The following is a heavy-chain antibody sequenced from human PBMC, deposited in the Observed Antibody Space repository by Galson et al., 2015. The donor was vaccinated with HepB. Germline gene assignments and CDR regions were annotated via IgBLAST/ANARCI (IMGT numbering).Heavy chain of an antibody. J-gene: IGHJ4*02. CDR2: ISGYAGNT. CDR1: GYTFVSYG. V-gene: IGHV1-18*01. CDR3: ARGGDYDLLTGYLYFDF. Sequence: SVKVSCKASGYTFVSYGISWVRQAPGHGLEWMGWISGYAGNTNYAQKFQGRVTMTTDTSTSTAYMELRSLRSDDTAVYYCARGGDYDLLTGYLYFDFWGQGSLVTVSS. D-gene: IGHD3-9*01.